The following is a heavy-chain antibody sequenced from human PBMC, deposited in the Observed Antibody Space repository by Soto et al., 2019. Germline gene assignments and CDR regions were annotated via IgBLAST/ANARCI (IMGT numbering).Heavy chain of an antibody. CDR3: ARAARYCSGGSCYGGNWFDP. CDR1: GYTFTSYG. V-gene: IGHV1-18*01. J-gene: IGHJ5*02. Sequence: GASVKVSCKASGYTFTSYGISWVRQAPGQGLEWMGWISAYNGNTNYAQKLQGRVTMTTDTSTSTAHMELRSLRSDDTAVYYCARAARYCSGGSCYGGNWFDPWGQGTLVTVSS. CDR2: ISAYNGNT. D-gene: IGHD2-15*01.